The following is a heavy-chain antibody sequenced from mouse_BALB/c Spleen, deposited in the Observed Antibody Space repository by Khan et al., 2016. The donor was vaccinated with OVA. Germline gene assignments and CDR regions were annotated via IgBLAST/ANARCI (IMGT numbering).Heavy chain of an antibody. J-gene: IGHJ2*01. D-gene: IGHD1-2*01. CDR2: ISHSGST. V-gene: IGHV3-2*02. CDR1: GYSITSGYG. Sequence: EVKLEESGPGLVKPSQSLSLTCTVTGYSITSGYGWNWIRQFPGNKLEWMGYISHSGSTNYNPSLKSRISITRDTSKNQFFLQLNSVTTEDTATXYCTRTARIKYWGQGTTLTVSS. CDR3: TRTARIKY.